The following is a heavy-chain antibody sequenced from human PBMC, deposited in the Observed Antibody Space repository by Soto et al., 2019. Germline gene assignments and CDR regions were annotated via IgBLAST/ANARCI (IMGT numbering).Heavy chain of an antibody. V-gene: IGHV2-5*02. J-gene: IGHJ4*02. CDR1: GFSLSTSGVG. D-gene: IGHD1-1*01. Sequence: QITLKESGPTRVRPTQTLTLTCTFSGFSLSTSGVGVGWIRQPPGKALERLALIYWDDDKRYSPSLKSRLTITKDTSKNEVVLTMTNMDPVDTATYYCAHRVGLQGNWNGGFFDFWGQGVLVTVSS. CDR3: AHRVGLQGNWNGGFFDF. CDR2: IYWDDDK.